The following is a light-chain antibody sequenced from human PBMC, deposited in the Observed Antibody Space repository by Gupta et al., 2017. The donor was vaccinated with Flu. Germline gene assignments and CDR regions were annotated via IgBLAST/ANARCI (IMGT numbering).Light chain of an antibody. CDR2: EVS. V-gene: IGLV2-14*01. CDR1: SSDVGCYNY. CDR3: SSDTSHNTRV. J-gene: IGLJ3*02. Sequence: NTISCTGTSSDVGCYNYGSWYQQHPGKARKLVIYEVSNRPAGISNRSSGSKSGNTASLTISEHEAEDEADYYGSSDTSHNTRVFGGGTKLTVL.